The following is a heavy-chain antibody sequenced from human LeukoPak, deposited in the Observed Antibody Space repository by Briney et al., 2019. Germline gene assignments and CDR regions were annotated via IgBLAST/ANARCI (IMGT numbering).Heavy chain of an antibody. CDR1: GFTFSSYW. Sequence: GGSLRLSCAASGFTFSSYWMHWVRQAPGKGLVWVSRINSDGSSTSYADSVKGRFTISRDNAKNTLYLQMNSLRAEDTAVYYCARALYCSGGSCYSGPDYWGQGTLVTVSS. J-gene: IGHJ4*02. V-gene: IGHV3-74*01. D-gene: IGHD2-15*01. CDR2: INSDGSST. CDR3: ARALYCSGGSCYSGPDY.